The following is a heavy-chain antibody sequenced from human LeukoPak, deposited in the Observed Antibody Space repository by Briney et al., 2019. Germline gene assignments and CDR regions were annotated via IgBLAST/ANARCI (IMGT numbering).Heavy chain of an antibody. Sequence: PGGSLRLSCAASGFTFNNYAMNWVRQAPGKGLEWVAAVTGPADTTYYADSVKGRFTISRDSFKDTLYLQMNRLGAEDTALYYCAKGAAIDHWGQGTLVTVPS. CDR1: GFTFNNYA. J-gene: IGHJ4*02. CDR2: VTGPADTT. CDR3: AKGAAIDH. D-gene: IGHD5-24*01. V-gene: IGHV3-23*01.